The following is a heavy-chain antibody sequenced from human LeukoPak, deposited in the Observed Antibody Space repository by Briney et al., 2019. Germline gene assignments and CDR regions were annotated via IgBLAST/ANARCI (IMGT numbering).Heavy chain of an antibody. CDR1: GVPVSTYY. J-gene: IGHJ4*02. Sequence: PSETLSLTCTVSGVPVSTYYWSWIRQPPGKGLEWIGVIYYSGSTDFNPSLKSRVTTSVDTSKNQFSLKLSSVTAADTAVYYCARSILQSGGSCCWYYFDYWGQGTLVTVSS. CDR3: ARSILQSGGSCCWYYFDY. V-gene: IGHV4-59*02. D-gene: IGHD2-15*01. CDR2: IYYSGST.